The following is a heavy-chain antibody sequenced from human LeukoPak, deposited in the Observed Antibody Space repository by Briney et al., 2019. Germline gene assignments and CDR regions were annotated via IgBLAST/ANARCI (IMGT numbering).Heavy chain of an antibody. V-gene: IGHV3-43*02. CDR3: AKDKDYDSSGYSDAFEI. J-gene: IGHJ3*02. CDR1: GFTYDDYA. Sequence: GGSLRLSCAASGFTYDDYAMHWVRQAPGKGLEWVSLITGDDGTIYYSDSVKGRFTISRDNKKNSLYLQMNSLRTEDTALYYCAKDKDYDSSGYSDAFEIWCQGIMVTVSS. CDR2: ITGDDGTI. D-gene: IGHD3-22*01.